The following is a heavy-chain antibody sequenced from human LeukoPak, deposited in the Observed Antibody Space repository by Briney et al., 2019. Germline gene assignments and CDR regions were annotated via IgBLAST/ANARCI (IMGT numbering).Heavy chain of an antibody. CDR3: ARHIGYDFWSGPAEYYYYYMDV. Sequence: SETLSLTCTVSGGPISSSSYYWGWIRQPPGKGLEWIGSIYYSGSTYYNPSLKSRVTISVDTSKNQFSLKLSSVTAADTAVYYCARHIGYDFWSGPAEYYYYYMDVWGKGTTVTVSS. CDR1: GGPISSSSYY. CDR2: IYYSGST. D-gene: IGHD3-3*01. V-gene: IGHV4-39*01. J-gene: IGHJ6*03.